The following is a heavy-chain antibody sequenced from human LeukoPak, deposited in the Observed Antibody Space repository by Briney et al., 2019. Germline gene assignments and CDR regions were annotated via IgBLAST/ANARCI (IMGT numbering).Heavy chain of an antibody. CDR2: IIPIFGTA. J-gene: IGHJ4*02. V-gene: IGHV1-69*13. D-gene: IGHD2-8*02. CDR3: VTYSTGLYKGLEV. Sequence: GASVKVSCKASGGTFSSYAISWVRQAPGQGLEWMGGIIPIFGTANYAQKFQGRVTITADESTSTAYMELSSLRSEDTAVYYCVTYSTGLYKGLEVWGQGTQVTVSS. CDR1: GGTFSSYA.